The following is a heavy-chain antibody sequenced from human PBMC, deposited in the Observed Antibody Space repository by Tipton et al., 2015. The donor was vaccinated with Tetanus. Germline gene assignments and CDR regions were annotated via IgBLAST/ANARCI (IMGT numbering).Heavy chain of an antibody. V-gene: IGHV3-48*01. CDR1: GFTLRTYS. J-gene: IGHJ4*02. Sequence: SLRLSCAASGFTLRTYSMNWVRQAPGKGPEWISYISTTGNTIYYADSVKGRFTISRDNAKNSLSLQMSGLRREDTAVYYCARDPVLGIGTRWGQGTLVVVSS. CDR3: ARDPVLGIGTR. D-gene: IGHD1-26*01. CDR2: ISTTGNTI.